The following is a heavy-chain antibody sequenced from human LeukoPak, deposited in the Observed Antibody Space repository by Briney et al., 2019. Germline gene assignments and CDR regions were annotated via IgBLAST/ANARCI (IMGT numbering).Heavy chain of an antibody. Sequence: QPGGSLRLSCAASGFSFSSYWMHWVRQAPGKGLVWVSRINTAGSSTAYADSVKGRFTISRDNAKNTLFLQMNSLRAEDTAVYYCATETQQSLDCWGQGTLVTVSS. J-gene: IGHJ4*02. V-gene: IGHV3-74*01. CDR2: INTAGSST. CDR3: ATETQQSLDC. CDR1: GFSFSSYW. D-gene: IGHD6-13*01.